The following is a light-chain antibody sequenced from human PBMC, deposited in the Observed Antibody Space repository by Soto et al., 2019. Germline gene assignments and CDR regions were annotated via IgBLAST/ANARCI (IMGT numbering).Light chain of an antibody. CDR1: SSDVGAYNY. CDR3: SSYTSTSTIYV. Sequence: QSALTQPASVSGSPGQSITISCVGTSSDVGAYNYVSWYQQHPGKAPKLMIYEVSNRPSGVSNRFSGSKSGNTASLTISGLQAEDAADYYCSSYTSTSTIYVFGTGTKLTV. CDR2: EVS. V-gene: IGLV2-14*01. J-gene: IGLJ1*01.